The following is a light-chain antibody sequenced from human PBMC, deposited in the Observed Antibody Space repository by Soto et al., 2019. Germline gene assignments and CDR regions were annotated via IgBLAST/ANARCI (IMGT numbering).Light chain of an antibody. CDR3: QQYYSYPPLT. Sequence: AIRMTQSPSSLSASTGDRVTITCRASQGISSYLAWYQQKPGKAPKLLIYAASTLQSGVPSRFSGSGSGTDFPLTLSCLQSEDFATYYCQQYYSYPPLTFGGGTKVEIK. CDR2: AAS. J-gene: IGKJ4*01. V-gene: IGKV1-8*01. CDR1: QGISSY.